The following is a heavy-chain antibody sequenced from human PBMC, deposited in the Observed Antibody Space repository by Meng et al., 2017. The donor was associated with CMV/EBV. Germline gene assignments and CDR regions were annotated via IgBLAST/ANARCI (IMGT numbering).Heavy chain of an antibody. D-gene: IGHD3-16*01. J-gene: IGHJ4*02. CDR3: ARGGYDLDY. CDR2: IYSGGST. CDR1: GFTVSSNY. Sequence: GESLKISCAASGFTVSSNYMSWDRQAPGKGLEWVSVIYSGGSTYYADSVKGRFTISRDNSKNTLYLQMNSLRAEDTAVYYCARGGYDLDYWGQGTLVTVSS. V-gene: IGHV3-66*02.